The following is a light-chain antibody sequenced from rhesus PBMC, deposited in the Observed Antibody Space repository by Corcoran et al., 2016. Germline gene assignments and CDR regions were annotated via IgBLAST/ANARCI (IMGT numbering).Light chain of an antibody. CDR3: QQHHTYPPT. CDR1: QGISNS. V-gene: IGKV1S14*01. Sequence: DIQMTQSPSSLSASVGATVTITSRASQGISNSLAWYQQKPGKAPKPLIYYASTLESVVQSRFRGSGSGTDFTLTITRLQPEDFAVFYCQQHHTYPPTFGRGTKLEI. J-gene: IGKJ4*01. CDR2: YAS.